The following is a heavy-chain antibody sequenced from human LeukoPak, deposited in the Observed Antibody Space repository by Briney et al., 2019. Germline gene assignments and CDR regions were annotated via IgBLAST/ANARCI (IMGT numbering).Heavy chain of an antibody. CDR2: INPNNGAT. J-gene: IGHJ4*02. Sequence: RASVKVSCTASGYTFTGYYMHWVRQAPGQGLEWMERINPNNGATNYAQKLQGRVTITGDTSISTAYMELSSLRSDDTAVYYCTRESGSYHGNDYWGQGTLVTVSS. V-gene: IGHV1-2*06. CDR1: GYTFTGYY. D-gene: IGHD1-26*01. CDR3: TRESGSYHGNDY.